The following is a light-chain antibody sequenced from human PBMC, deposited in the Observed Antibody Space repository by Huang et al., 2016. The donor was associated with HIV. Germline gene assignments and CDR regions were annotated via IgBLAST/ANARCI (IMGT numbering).Light chain of an antibody. CDR1: QDISTY. Sequence: IQMTQSPSTLSASVGDRVTIPCRASQDISTYLAWYQQKPGKAPKVLIYKASTLEIGVPSRFSGSGSGTEFTRTISGRQPEDFATYYCQQYISNSWTFGQGTKVEIK. CDR3: QQYISNSWT. V-gene: IGKV1-5*03. CDR2: KAS. J-gene: IGKJ1*01.